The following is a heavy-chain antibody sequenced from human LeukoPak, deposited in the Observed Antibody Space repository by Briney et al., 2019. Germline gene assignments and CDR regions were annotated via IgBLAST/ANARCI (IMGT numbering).Heavy chain of an antibody. CDR1: GFTFSSSA. D-gene: IGHD6-19*01. J-gene: IGHJ5*02. Sequence: PGGSLRLSCAASGFTFSSSAMGWVRRAPQKGLEWVSAIPASGPKTYYTGSVRGRFTISRDNSKNTVYLQMQSLRAEDTAVYYCARVLAVAGIRSFDPWGQGTLVTVSS. CDR3: ARVLAVAGIRSFDP. V-gene: IGHV3-23*01. CDR2: IPASGPKT.